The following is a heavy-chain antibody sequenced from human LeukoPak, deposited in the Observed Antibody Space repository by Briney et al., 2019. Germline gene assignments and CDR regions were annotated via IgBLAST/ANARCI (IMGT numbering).Heavy chain of an antibody. J-gene: IGHJ2*01. Sequence: GGSLRLSCAASGFTFSDYYMSWIRQAPGKGLEWVSYISSSSSYTNYADSVKGRFTISRDNAKTSLYLQMNSLRAEGTAVYYCARLTMVRGVTNWYFDLWGRGTLVTVSS. D-gene: IGHD3-10*01. CDR1: GFTFSDYY. CDR3: ARLTMVRGVTNWYFDL. CDR2: ISSSSSYT. V-gene: IGHV3-11*06.